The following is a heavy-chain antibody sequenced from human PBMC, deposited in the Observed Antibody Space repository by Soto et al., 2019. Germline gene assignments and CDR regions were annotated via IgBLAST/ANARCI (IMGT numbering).Heavy chain of an antibody. J-gene: IGHJ6*02. CDR3: VRGRGPALRMDV. V-gene: IGHV4-31*03. Sequence: SETLSLTCSVSGASITSGGSYWTWIRQHPGKGLDWIGNILYRETNYYNPNLKSRVTILLDTSKNQFSLKVNSVTDADTACYYCVRGRGPALRMDVWGQGTKVTVSS. CDR1: GASITSGGSY. D-gene: IGHD3-10*01. CDR2: ILYRETN.